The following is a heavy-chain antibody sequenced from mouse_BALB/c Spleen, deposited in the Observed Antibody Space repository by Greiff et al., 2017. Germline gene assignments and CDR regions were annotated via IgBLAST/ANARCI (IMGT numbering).Heavy chain of an antibody. D-gene: IGHD2-2*01. Sequence: VQLQQSGAELVRPGTSVKVSCKASGYAFTNYLIEWVKQRPGQGLEWIGVINPGSGGTNYNEKFKGKATLTADKSSSTAYMQLSSLTSDDSAVYFCARYGYTNYYAMDYWGQGTSVTVSS. CDR2: INPGSGGT. CDR1: GYAFTNYL. J-gene: IGHJ4*01. V-gene: IGHV1-54*01. CDR3: ARYGYTNYYAMDY.